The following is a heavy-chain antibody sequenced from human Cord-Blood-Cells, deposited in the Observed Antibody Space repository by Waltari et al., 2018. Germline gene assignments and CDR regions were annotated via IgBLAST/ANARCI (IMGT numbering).Heavy chain of an antibody. Sequence: QLQLQESGPGLVKPSETLSLTCTVSGGSISSSSYYWGWIRQPPGKGLEWSGSIYYSGSTYYNPSLKSRVTISVHTSKTQFSLKLSSVTAADTAVYYCARHSVAGFYAYYFDYWGQGTLVTVSS. CDR3: ARHSVAGFYAYYFDY. CDR2: IYYSGST. D-gene: IGHD6-19*01. CDR1: GGSISSSSYY. V-gene: IGHV4-39*01. J-gene: IGHJ4*02.